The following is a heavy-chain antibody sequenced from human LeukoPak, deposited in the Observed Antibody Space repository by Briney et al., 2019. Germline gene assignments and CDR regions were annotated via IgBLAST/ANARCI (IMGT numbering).Heavy chain of an antibody. J-gene: IGHJ4*02. D-gene: IGHD3-3*01. CDR2: INPNTGNP. CDR3: ARPSGTIFGVVTPFDN. CDR1: GYTFITYG. V-gene: IGHV7-4-1*02. Sequence: ASVKVSCKASGYTFITYGINWVRQAPGQGLEWMGWINPNTGNPMYAQGFTGRFVFSLDTSVSTAYLQISSLKAEDTAVYYCARPSGTIFGVVTPFDNWGQGTLVTVSS.